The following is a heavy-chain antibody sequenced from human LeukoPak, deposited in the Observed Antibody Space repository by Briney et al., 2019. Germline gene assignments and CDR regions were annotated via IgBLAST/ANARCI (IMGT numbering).Heavy chain of an antibody. CDR2: MNPNSGNT. V-gene: IGHV1-8*01. D-gene: IGHD3-10*01. Sequence: ASVKVSCKASGYTFTSYDINWVRQATGQGLEWMGWMNPNSGNTGYAQKFQGRVTMTRNTSIGTAYMELSSLRSEDTAVYYCARMAPFYGSGSYYSYNWFDPWGQGTLVTVSS. CDR3: ARMAPFYGSGSYYSYNWFDP. J-gene: IGHJ5*02. CDR1: GYTFTSYD.